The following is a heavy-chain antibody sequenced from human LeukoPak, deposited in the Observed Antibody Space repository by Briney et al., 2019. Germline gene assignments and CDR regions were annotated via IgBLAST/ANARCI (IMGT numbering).Heavy chain of an antibody. V-gene: IGHV3-30-3*01. CDR1: GFTFSTHA. J-gene: IGHJ3*02. CDR2: ISFDGNNK. D-gene: IGHD2-15*01. CDR3: ARDCGGGSCYGPYDAFDI. Sequence: GGSLRLSCAASGFTFSTHAMHWVRQAPGKGLEWVAVISFDGNNKYYVDSVKGRFTISRDNSKNTLFLQMNSLRAEDTAVYYCARDCGGGSCYGPYDAFDIWGQGTMVTVSS.